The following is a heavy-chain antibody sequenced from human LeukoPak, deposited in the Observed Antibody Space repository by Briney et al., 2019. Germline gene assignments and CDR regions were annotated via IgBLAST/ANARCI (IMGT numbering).Heavy chain of an antibody. CDR3: AREGSGVYLYYFDY. CDR2: IKPDGGEK. J-gene: IGHJ4*02. CDR1: GFTFSTYW. Sequence: TGGSLRLSCAASGFTFSTYWMGWVRQAPGKGLEWVANIKPDGGEKYYVDSVKGRFTISRDNAKNSLYLQMNNLSAEDTAVYYCAREGSGVYLYYFDYWGQGTLVTVSS. V-gene: IGHV3-7*01. D-gene: IGHD5/OR15-5a*01.